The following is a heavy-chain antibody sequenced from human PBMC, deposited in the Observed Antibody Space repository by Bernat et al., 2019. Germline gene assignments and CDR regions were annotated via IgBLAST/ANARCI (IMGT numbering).Heavy chain of an antibody. D-gene: IGHD3-16*01. CDR1: GYTFTDFY. V-gene: IGHV1-2*04. J-gene: IGHJ4*02. CDR2: INPNSGGT. CDR3: ASGGRSTSGGVDYFDF. Sequence: QVQMVQSGAEVKKPGASVKVSCKASGYTFTDFYIHWVRQPPGQGLEWMGWINPNSGGTDYAQRFQGWVTMTRDTSITTAYMELSRLSSDDTAVYYCASGGRSTSGGVDYFDFWGQGTLVTVSS.